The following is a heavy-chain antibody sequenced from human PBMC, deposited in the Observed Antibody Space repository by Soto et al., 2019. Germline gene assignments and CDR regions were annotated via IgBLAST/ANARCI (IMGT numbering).Heavy chain of an antibody. CDR3: AKDLRSSLRPYGMDV. Sequence: PGGSLRLSCAASGFTFSSYAMTCFRQAPLKWLEWVSAISGSGGSTYYADSVKGRFTISRDNSKNTPYLQMNSLRAEDTAVYYCAKDLRSSLRPYGMDVWGQGTTVTVSS. J-gene: IGHJ6*02. V-gene: IGHV3-23*01. D-gene: IGHD6-13*01. CDR2: ISGSGGST. CDR1: GFTFSSYA.